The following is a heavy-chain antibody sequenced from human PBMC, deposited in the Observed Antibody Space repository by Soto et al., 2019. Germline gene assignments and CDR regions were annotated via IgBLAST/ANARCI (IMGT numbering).Heavy chain of an antibody. D-gene: IGHD2-2*01. CDR3: ARAPSGVPAATDF. Sequence: ASVKVSCKASGYTFTNYAIHWVRQAPGQTPEWMGWIHAGIGATNYSQKFQGRVTITRDKSASTAYMELSSLRSEDTAVYYCARAPSGVPAATDFCGQGILVTVSS. CDR2: IHAGIGAT. CDR1: GYTFTNYA. V-gene: IGHV1-3*01. J-gene: IGHJ4*02.